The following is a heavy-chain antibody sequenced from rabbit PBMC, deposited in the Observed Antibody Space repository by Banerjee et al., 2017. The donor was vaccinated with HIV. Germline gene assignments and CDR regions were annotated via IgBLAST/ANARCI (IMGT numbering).Heavy chain of an antibody. J-gene: IGHJ4*01. CDR3: AKDMGVAAGYFFNL. V-gene: IGHV1S47*01. Sequence: QEQLVESGGGLVQPGGSLTLSCKASGFDFSRFGVSWVRQAPGKGLEWIGYIDPIFGGTYYASWVNGRFTISSHNAQNTLYLQLNSLTAADTATYFCAKDMGVAAGYFFNLWGQGTLVTVS. CDR2: IDPIFGGT. CDR1: GFDFSRFG. D-gene: IGHD4-1*01.